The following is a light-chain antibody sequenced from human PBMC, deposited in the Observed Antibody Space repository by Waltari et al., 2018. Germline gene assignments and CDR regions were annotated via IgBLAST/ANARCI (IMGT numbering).Light chain of an antibody. Sequence: QSALNQPPSVSDSPGPSLTFSCTSVNRHVCVLHLVRWYQHHPGRNPRLLIYEISQRPSGISNRFSGSKSGNTASLTISGLQPEDEADYFCCSFAGYGIYVFGSGTQVSVL. CDR2: EIS. CDR1: NRHVCVLHL. V-gene: IGLV2-23*02. J-gene: IGLJ1*01. CDR3: CSFAGYGIYV.